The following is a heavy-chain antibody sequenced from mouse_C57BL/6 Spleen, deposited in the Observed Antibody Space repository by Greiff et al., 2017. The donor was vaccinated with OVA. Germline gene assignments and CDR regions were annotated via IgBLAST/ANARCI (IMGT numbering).Heavy chain of an antibody. CDR3: AMDYSNYDYAMDY. V-gene: IGHV1-26*01. CDR2: INPNNGGT. CDR1: GYTFTDYY. J-gene: IGHJ4*01. Sequence: VQLQQSGPELVKPGASVKISCKASGYTFTDYYMNWVKQSHGKSLEWIGDINPNNGGTSYNQKFKGKATLTVDKSSSTAYMELRSLTSEDSAVDYCAMDYSNYDYAMDYWGQGTSVTVSS. D-gene: IGHD2-5*01.